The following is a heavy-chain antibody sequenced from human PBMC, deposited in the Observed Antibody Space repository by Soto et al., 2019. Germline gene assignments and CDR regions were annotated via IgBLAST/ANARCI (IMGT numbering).Heavy chain of an antibody. D-gene: IGHD6-13*01. CDR2: IYNSVIT. J-gene: IGHJ4*02. CDR1: GGSINSGGYY. Sequence: QVQLQESGPGLVKPSQTLSLTCTVSGGSINSGGYYWSWIRQHPGKGLEWIGYIYNSVITYYNPSLKSRVTISLNTSENPFSLNLSSVTAADTAGYYCARGVYHWGQGTLVTVSS. CDR3: ARGVYH. V-gene: IGHV4-31*03.